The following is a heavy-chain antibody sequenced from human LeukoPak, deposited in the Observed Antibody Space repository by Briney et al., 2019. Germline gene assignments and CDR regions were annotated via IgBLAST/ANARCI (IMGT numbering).Heavy chain of an antibody. D-gene: IGHD3-22*01. V-gene: IGHV3-21*01. CDR2: ISSSSSYI. Sequence: GGSLRLSCEASGFTFSSYSMNWIRQAPGKGLEWVSSISSSSSYIYYADSVKGRFTVSRDNAKNSVHLQMNRLSAEDAAVYYCAKDGGYDSSGYYMYYFDSWGPGTLVTVSS. J-gene: IGHJ4*02. CDR3: AKDGGYDSSGYYMYYFDS. CDR1: GFTFSSYS.